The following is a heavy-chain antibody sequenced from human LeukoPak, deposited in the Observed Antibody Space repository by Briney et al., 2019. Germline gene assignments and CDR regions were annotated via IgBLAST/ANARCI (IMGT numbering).Heavy chain of an antibody. Sequence: PGGSLRLSCAASGFTVSSNYMSWVRQAPGKGLEWVSVFCSGCSGGSTYYADSVKGRFTISRDNSEDTLYLQMNSLRAEDTAVYYCARGPYSFSWYLHFDYWGQGTLVTVSS. CDR2: FCSGCSGGST. CDR1: GFTVSSNY. CDR3: ARGPYSFSWYLHFDY. J-gene: IGHJ4*02. D-gene: IGHD6-13*01. V-gene: IGHV3-66*01.